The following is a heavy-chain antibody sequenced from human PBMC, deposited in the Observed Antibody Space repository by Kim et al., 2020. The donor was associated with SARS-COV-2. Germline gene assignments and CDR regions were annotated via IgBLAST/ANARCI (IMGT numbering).Heavy chain of an antibody. CDR3: ARHDYSGYVVDP. J-gene: IGHJ5*02. V-gene: IGHV5-51*01. D-gene: IGHD5-12*01. Sequence: RYGPAFQGQVTISADKSISTAYLQWSSLKASDTAMYYCARHDYSGYVVDPWGQGTLVTVSS.